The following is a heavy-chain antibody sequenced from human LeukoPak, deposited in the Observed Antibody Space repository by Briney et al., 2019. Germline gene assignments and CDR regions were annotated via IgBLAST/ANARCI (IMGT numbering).Heavy chain of an antibody. CDR1: GGSFSGYY. V-gene: IGHV4-59*10. CDR3: ARFVRDDILTGYYYYFDY. Sequence: PSEILSLTCAVYGGSFSGYYWSWIRQPAGKGLEWIGRIYTSGSTNYNPSLKSRVTISVDTSKNQFSLKLSSVTAADTAVYYCARFVRDDILTGYYYYFDYWGQGTLVTVSS. D-gene: IGHD3-9*01. CDR2: IYTSGST. J-gene: IGHJ4*02.